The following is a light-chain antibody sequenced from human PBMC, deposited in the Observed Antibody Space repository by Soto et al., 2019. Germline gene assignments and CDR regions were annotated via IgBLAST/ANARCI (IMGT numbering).Light chain of an antibody. CDR2: GAS. J-gene: IGKJ1*01. CDR3: QQRSNLPRT. CDR1: QSVSSY. V-gene: IGKV3-11*01. Sequence: EIVLTQSPGTLSLSPGERATLSCRASQSVSSYLAWYQQKPGQAPRLLIYGASNRTTGIPARFSGSGSGTDFTLTISSLEPEDFAVYYCQQRSNLPRTFGQGTKVEIK.